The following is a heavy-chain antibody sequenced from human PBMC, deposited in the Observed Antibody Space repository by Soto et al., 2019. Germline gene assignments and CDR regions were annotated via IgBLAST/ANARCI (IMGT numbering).Heavy chain of an antibody. CDR1: GGSISSGGYY. J-gene: IGHJ4*02. CDR3: ARDARSPRHFDY. V-gene: IGHV4-31*03. CDR2: IYYSGST. Sequence: PSETLSLTCTVSGGSISSGGYYWSWIRQHPGKGLEWIGYIYYSGSTYYNPSLKSRVTISVDTSKNQFSLKLSSVTAADTAVYYCARDARSPRHFDYWGQGTLVTVSS. D-gene: IGHD2-15*01.